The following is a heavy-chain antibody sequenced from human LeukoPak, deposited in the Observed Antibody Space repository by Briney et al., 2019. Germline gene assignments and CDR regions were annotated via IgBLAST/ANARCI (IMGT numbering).Heavy chain of an antibody. CDR3: AKGGRTTIFGVVITHFDY. V-gene: IGHV3-23*01. CDR2: ISGSGGST. J-gene: IGHJ4*02. D-gene: IGHD3-3*01. CDR1: GFTFSSYA. Sequence: GGSLRLSCAASGFTFSSYAMRWVRQAPGKGLEWVSAISGSGGSTYYADSVKGRFTISRDNSKNTLYLQMNSLRAEDTAVYYCAKGGRTTIFGVVITHFDYWGQGTLVTVSS.